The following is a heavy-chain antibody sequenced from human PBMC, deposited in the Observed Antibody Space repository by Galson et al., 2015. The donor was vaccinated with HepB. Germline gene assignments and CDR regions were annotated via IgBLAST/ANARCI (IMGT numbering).Heavy chain of an antibody. D-gene: IGHD2-2*01. J-gene: IGHJ4*02. Sequence: SVKVSCKGSGYTSAKYALHWVRQAPGQRLQWMGWINAGTGNTKYSQKFQGRAIITRDTSATTVYLDPSSLTSEDTAVYFCARTASWAFDFWGQGTLVTVSS. CDR2: INAGTGNT. V-gene: IGHV1-3*01. CDR3: ARTASWAFDF. CDR1: GYTSAKYA.